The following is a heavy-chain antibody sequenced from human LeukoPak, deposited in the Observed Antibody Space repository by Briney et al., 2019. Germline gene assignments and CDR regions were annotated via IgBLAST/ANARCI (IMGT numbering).Heavy chain of an antibody. CDR1: GFIFSTYA. Sequence: GGSLRLSCAASGFIFSTYAMSWVRQAPGKGLEWVSAISGSGGYTYYADSVKGRFTISRDNSKNTLYLEMNSLRAEDTAVYYCARRPTSLGYFDVWGRGTLVTVSS. CDR3: ARRPTSLGYFDV. V-gene: IGHV3-23*01. J-gene: IGHJ2*01. CDR2: ISGSGGYT.